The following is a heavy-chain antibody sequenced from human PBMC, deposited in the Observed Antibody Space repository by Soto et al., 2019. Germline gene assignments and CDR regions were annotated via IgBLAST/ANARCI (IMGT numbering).Heavy chain of an antibody. Sequence: PGESLKISCKGSGYSFTSYWIGWVRQMPGKGLEWMGIIYPGDSDTRYSPSFQGQVTISADKSISTAYLQWSSLKASDTAMYYCARQAGYYYDSSGYLLSFDPWGQGTLVTVSS. CDR2: IYPGDSDT. CDR3: ARQAGYYYDSSGYLLSFDP. D-gene: IGHD3-22*01. J-gene: IGHJ5*02. V-gene: IGHV5-51*01. CDR1: GYSFTSYW.